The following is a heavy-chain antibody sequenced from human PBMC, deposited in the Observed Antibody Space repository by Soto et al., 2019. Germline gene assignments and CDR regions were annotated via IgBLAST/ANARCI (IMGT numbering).Heavy chain of an antibody. D-gene: IGHD2-2*01. Sequence: SXTLSLTCAVYGGSFSGYYWSWIRQPPVKGLEWIGEINHSGSTNYNPSLKSRVTISVDTSKNQFSLKLSSVTAADTAVYYCARVYCSSTSCYVYFDYWGQGTLVTVSS. CDR1: GGSFSGYY. J-gene: IGHJ4*02. CDR3: ARVYCSSTSCYVYFDY. CDR2: INHSGST. V-gene: IGHV4-34*01.